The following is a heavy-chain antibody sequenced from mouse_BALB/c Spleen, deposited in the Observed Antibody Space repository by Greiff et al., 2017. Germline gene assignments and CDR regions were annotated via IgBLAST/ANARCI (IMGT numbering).Heavy chain of an antibody. CDR2: ISSGGSYT. CDR1: GFTFSSYA. V-gene: IGHV5-9-4*01. D-gene: IGHD2-14*01. CDR3: ARYDRYDGAWFAY. Sequence: EVKLVESGGGLVKPGGSLKLSCAASGFTFSSYAMSWVRQSPEKRLEWVAEISSGGSYTYYPDTVTGRFTISRDNAKNTLYLEMSSLRSEDTAMYYCARYDRYDGAWFAYWGQGTLVTVSA. J-gene: IGHJ3*01.